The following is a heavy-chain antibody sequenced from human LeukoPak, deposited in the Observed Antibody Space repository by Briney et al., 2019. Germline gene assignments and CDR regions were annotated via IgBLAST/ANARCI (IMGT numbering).Heavy chain of an antibody. CDR3: ARAPSPSDWNSPAGFDY. Sequence: SETLSLTCAVYGGSFSGYYWSWIRQPAGKGLEWIGRIYTSGSTDYNPSLKSRVTISVDTSKNQFSLKLSSVTAADTAVYYCARAPSPSDWNSPAGFDYWGQGTLVTVSS. CDR2: IYTSGST. CDR1: GGSFSGYY. D-gene: IGHD1-7*01. J-gene: IGHJ4*02. V-gene: IGHV4-59*10.